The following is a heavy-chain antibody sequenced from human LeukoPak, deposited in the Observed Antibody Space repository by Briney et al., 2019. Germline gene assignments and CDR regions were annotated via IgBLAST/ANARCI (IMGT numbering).Heavy chain of an antibody. CDR3: ARQAAAGQYNWFDP. D-gene: IGHD6-13*01. CDR1: GGSISSGGYY. J-gene: IGHJ5*02. CDR2: IYYSGST. V-gene: IGHV4-31*03. Sequence: PSQTLSLTCTVSGGSISSGGYYWSWIRQHPGKGLEWIGYIYYSGSTYYNPSLKSRVTISVDTSKSQFSLKLSSVTAADTAVYYCARQAAAGQYNWFDPWGQGTLVTVSS.